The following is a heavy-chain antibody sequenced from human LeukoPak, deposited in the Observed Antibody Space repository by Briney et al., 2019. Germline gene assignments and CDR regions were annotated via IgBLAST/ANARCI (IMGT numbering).Heavy chain of an antibody. J-gene: IGHJ3*02. CDR3: ARVGCSGGSCYDDAFDI. D-gene: IGHD2-15*01. CDR2: IYYSGST. Sequence: PSETLSLTCTVSGGSISSYYWSWIRQPPGKGLEWIGYIYYSGSTNYNPSLKSRVTISVDTSKHQFSLKLSSVTAADTAVYYCARVGCSGGSCYDDAFDIWGQGTMVTVSS. V-gene: IGHV4-59*01. CDR1: GGSISSYY.